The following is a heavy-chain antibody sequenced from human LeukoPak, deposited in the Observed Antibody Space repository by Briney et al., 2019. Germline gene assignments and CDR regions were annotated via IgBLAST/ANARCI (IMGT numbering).Heavy chain of an antibody. D-gene: IGHD1-14*01. CDR3: AKSTVPAPNWFDP. CDR2: IYSGGST. Sequence: PGGSLRLSCAASGFTVSSNYMSWVRQAPGKGLEWVSVIYSGGSTYYADSVKGRFTISRDNSKNTLYLQMNSLRAEDTAVYYCAKSTVPAPNWFDPWGQGALVTVSS. CDR1: GFTVSSNY. J-gene: IGHJ5*02. V-gene: IGHV3-53*01.